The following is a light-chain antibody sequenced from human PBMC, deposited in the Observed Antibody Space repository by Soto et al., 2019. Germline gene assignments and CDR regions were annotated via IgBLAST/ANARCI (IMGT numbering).Light chain of an antibody. CDR3: ASYASSNTVL. CDR2: DVS. Sequence: QSALTQPASVSGSPGQSITISCTGTSSDIGGYNYVSWYQQHPGKAPKLMIYDVSDRPSGVSNRFSGSKSGNTASLTISGLXAEDEADYYCASYASSNTVLFGGGTKLTVL. CDR1: SSDIGGYNY. J-gene: IGLJ2*01. V-gene: IGLV2-14*03.